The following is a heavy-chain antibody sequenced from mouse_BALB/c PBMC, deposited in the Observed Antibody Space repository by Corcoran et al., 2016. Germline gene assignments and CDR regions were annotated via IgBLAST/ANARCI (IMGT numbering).Heavy chain of an antibody. J-gene: IGHJ4*01. CDR1: GFSLSTSGMG. CDR3: ARRAPGGYYAMDY. CDR2: IYWDDDK. Sequence: QVTLKESGPGILQPSQTLSLTCSFSGFSLSTSGMGVSWIRQPSGKGLEWLAHIYWDDDKRYNPSLKSRLTSSKDTSRNQVFLKITSVDTADTATYYCARRAPGGYYAMDYWGQGTSVTVSS. V-gene: IGHV8-12*01.